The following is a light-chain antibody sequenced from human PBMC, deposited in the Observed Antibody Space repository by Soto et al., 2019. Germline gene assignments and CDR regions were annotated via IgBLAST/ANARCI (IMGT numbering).Light chain of an antibody. CDR1: QSISSY. J-gene: IGKJ1*01. CDR2: AAS. V-gene: IGKV1-39*01. CDR3: QQSYNTPT. Sequence: IQMTQSPSSLSASVGSIFTITCRASQSISSYLHWYQQKPGKAPNLLIYAASSLQSGVPSRFSGSGSGTDFTLTISSLQPEDFATYYCQQSYNTPTFGQGTKVDI.